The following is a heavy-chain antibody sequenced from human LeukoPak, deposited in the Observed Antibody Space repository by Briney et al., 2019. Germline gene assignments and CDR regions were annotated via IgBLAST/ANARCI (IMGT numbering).Heavy chain of an antibody. CDR1: GGSFSGYY. CDR3: AREEAWSSSSLGGSDP. J-gene: IGHJ5*02. CDR2: INHSGST. Sequence: SETLSLTCAVYGGSFSGYYWSWIRQPPGKGLEWIGEINHSGSTNYNPSLKSRVTISVDTSKNQFSLKLSSVTAADTAVYYCAREEAWSSSSLGGSDPWGQGTLVTVSS. V-gene: IGHV4-34*01. D-gene: IGHD6-6*01.